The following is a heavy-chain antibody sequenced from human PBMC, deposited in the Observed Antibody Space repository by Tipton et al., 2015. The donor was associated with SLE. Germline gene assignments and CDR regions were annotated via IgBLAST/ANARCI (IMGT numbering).Heavy chain of an antibody. CDR3: ARDYSSGWYRGPQYGMDV. CDR2: INYSGST. D-gene: IGHD6-19*01. CDR1: GGSFSGYH. J-gene: IGHJ6*02. V-gene: IGHV4-34*01. Sequence: GLVKPSETLSLTCTIYGGSFSGYHWSWIRQPPGKGLEWIGEINYSGSTNYNPSLKSRVTISIGTSKNQLSLKLSSVTAADTAVYYCARDYSSGWYRGPQYGMDVWGQGTTVTVSS.